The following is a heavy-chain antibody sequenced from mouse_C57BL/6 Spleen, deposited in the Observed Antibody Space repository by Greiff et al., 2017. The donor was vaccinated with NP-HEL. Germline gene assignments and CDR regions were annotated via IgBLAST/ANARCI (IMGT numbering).Heavy chain of an antibody. CDR3: ARSGYSNYEGYFDV. Sequence: VQLQQSGPELVKPGASVKIPCKASGYTFTDYNMDWVKQSHGKSLEWIGDINPNNGGTIYNQKFKGKATLTVDKSSSTAYMELRSLTSEDTAVYYCARSGYSNYEGYFDVWGTGTTVTVSS. CDR2: INPNNGGT. D-gene: IGHD2-5*01. J-gene: IGHJ1*03. V-gene: IGHV1-18*01. CDR1: GYTFTDYN.